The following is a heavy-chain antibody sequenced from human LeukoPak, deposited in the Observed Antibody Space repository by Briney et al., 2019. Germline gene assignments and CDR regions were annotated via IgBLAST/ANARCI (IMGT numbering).Heavy chain of an antibody. CDR1: GYTFTSYD. V-gene: IGHV1-8*03. D-gene: IGHD6-13*01. CDR2: MNPNSGNT. Sequence: ASVKVSCKASGYTFTSYDINWVRQATGQGLEWMGWMNPNSGNTGYAQKFQGRVTITRNTSISTAYMELSSLRSEDTAVYYCAAVPRYSSSWYYFDYWGQGTLVTVFS. J-gene: IGHJ4*02. CDR3: AAVPRYSSSWYYFDY.